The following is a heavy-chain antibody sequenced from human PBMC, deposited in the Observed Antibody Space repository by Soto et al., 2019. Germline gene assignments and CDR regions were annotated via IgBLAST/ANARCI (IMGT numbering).Heavy chain of an antibody. Sequence: TLSLTCTVSGGSISSGGYYWSWIRQHPGKGLEWIGYIYYSGSTYYNPSLKSRVTISVDTSKNQFSLKLSSVTAADTAVYYCARDVTMVRGVKTAADPALNWFDPWGQGTLVTVSS. CDR2: IYYSGST. V-gene: IGHV4-31*03. CDR3: ARDVTMVRGVKTAADPALNWFDP. CDR1: GGSISSGGYY. J-gene: IGHJ5*02. D-gene: IGHD3-10*01.